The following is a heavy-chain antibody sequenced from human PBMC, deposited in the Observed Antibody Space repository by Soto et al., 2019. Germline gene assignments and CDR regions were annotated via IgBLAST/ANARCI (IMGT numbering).Heavy chain of an antibody. D-gene: IGHD4-17*01. Sequence: SETLCLTCTVSGGSISSYYWSWIRQPPGKGLEWIGYIYYSGSTNYNPSLKSRVTISVDTSKNQFSLKLSSVTAADTAVYYCARQSSGDFDFWGQGVLVTVSS. V-gene: IGHV4-59*08. CDR1: GGSISSYY. J-gene: IGHJ4*02. CDR2: IYYSGST. CDR3: ARQSSGDFDF.